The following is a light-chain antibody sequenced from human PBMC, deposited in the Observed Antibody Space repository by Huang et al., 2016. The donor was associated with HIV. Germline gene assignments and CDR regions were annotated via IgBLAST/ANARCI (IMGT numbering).Light chain of an antibody. CDR3: QEYVNWPWT. J-gene: IGKJ1*01. Sequence: EIVMTQSPATLSVSPGERATLSCRASLSISRNLAWYQHKPGQAPRLLFYDASTRATGIPVRFSGSGSGTEFTLTISSLQSEDFAVYYCQEYVNWPWTFGQGTKVEIK. CDR2: DAS. V-gene: IGKV3-15*01. CDR1: LSISRN.